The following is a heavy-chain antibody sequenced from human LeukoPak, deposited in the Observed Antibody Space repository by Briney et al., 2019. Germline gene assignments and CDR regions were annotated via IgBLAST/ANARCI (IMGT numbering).Heavy chain of an antibody. D-gene: IGHD6-19*01. V-gene: IGHV4-34*01. Sequence: PSETLSLTCAVYGGSFSGYYWSWIRQPPGKGLEWIGEINHSGSTNYNPSLKSRVTISVDTSKNQFSLKLSSVTAADTAVYYCARRDSASHLRYSSGWFAPGVPFDYWGQGTLVTVSS. CDR2: INHSGST. J-gene: IGHJ4*02. CDR1: GGSFSGYY. CDR3: ARRDSASHLRYSSGWFAPGVPFDY.